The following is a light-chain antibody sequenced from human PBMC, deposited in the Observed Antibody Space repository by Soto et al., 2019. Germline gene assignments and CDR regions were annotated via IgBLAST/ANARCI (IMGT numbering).Light chain of an antibody. J-gene: IGKJ4*01. CDR1: QSLLHSNGYNY. CDR2: LGS. Sequence: DLVMTQSPLSLPVTPGEPASISCRSSQSLLHSNGYNYLDWYLQKPGQSPQLLIYLGSNRASGVPDRFSGSGSGTDFTLKISRVEAEDVGVYYRMQALQPPQLTFGGGTKGEIK. V-gene: IGKV2-28*01. CDR3: MQALQPPQLT.